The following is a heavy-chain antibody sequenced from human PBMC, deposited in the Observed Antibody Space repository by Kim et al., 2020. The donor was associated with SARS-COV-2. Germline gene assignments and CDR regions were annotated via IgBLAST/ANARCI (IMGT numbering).Heavy chain of an antibody. CDR1: GGSFSGYY. CDR3: ARGTYSSGWYLYYFDY. D-gene: IGHD6-19*01. Sequence: SETLSLTCAVYGGSFSGYYWSWIRQPPGKGLEWIGEINHSGSTNYNPSLKSRVTISVDTSKNQFSLKLSSVTAADTAVYYCARGTYSSGWYLYYFDYWGQGTLVTVSS. CDR2: INHSGST. J-gene: IGHJ4*02. V-gene: IGHV4-34*01.